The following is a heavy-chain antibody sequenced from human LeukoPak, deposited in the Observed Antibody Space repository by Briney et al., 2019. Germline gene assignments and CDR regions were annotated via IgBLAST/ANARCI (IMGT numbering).Heavy chain of an antibody. D-gene: IGHD3-10*01. CDR2: INHSGST. CDR3: ARGTDYYYGSGSYYPTPFDY. Sequence: SETLSLTCAVYGGSFSGYYWSWIRQPPGKGLEWIGEINHSGSTNYNPSLKSRVAISVDTSKNQFSLKLSSVTAADTAVYYCARGTDYYYGSGSYYPTPFDYWGQGTLVTVSS. J-gene: IGHJ4*02. CDR1: GGSFSGYY. V-gene: IGHV4-34*01.